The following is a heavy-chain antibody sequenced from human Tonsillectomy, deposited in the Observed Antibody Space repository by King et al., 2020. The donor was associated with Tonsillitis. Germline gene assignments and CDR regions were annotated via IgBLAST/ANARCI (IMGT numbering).Heavy chain of an antibody. J-gene: IGHJ3*02. CDR2: INIYNGNT. CDR3: ARDRTVGSYYRGDDDAFDM. V-gene: IGHV1-18*01. Sequence: VQLVESGAEVKKPGASVKVSCKASGYTFSTYGISWVRQAPGQGLEWMGWINIYNGNTNYAQKFQGRVTMTTDTSTTTAYMEVRSLRSDDTAVYYCARDRTVGSYYRGDDDAFDMWGQGTLVTVSS. D-gene: IGHD1-26*01. CDR1: GYTFSTYG.